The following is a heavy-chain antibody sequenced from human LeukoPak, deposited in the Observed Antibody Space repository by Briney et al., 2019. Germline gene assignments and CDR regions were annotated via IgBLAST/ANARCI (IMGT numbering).Heavy chain of an antibody. CDR2: IYYSGST. CDR1: GGSISSYY. D-gene: IGHD3-3*01. V-gene: IGHV4-59*01. J-gene: IGHJ5*02. Sequence: SETLSLTCTVSGGSISSYYWSWVRQPPGKGMEWVGYIYYSGSTNYNPSLKSRVTISVDTSKNQFSLKLSSVTAADTAVYYCARDFWSGYTRGDSFDPWGQGTLVTVSS. CDR3: ARDFWSGYTRGDSFDP.